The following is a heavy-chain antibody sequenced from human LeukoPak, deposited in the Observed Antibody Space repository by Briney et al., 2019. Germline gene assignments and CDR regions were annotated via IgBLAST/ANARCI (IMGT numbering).Heavy chain of an antibody. D-gene: IGHD2-2*01. J-gene: IGHJ4*02. CDR3: ARGRTGAAALDF. V-gene: IGHV4-34*01. CDR2: STHSGST. Sequence: SETLSLTCAVYGGSFSGHYWTWIRQSPGKGLEWIGESTHSGSTNYNPSLKSRVTISVDTSKNQFSLKLTSVSAADTAVYHCARGRTGAAALDFWGPGTLVTVSS. CDR1: GGSFSGHY.